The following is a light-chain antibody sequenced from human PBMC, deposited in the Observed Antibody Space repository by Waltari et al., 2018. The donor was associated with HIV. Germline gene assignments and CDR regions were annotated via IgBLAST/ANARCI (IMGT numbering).Light chain of an antibody. V-gene: IGKV3-11*01. CDR1: QGLVTS. CDR3: QQFFSPPFT. CDR2: DAS. J-gene: IGKJ2*01. Sequence: IVLTQSPATLSLSPGERATLSCRASQGLVTSLAWYQQRPGQAPRLLMFDASHRAPGVPDRFTGSGSVTDFTLTITRLESADFAVYFCQQFFSPPFTFGQGTTLEIK.